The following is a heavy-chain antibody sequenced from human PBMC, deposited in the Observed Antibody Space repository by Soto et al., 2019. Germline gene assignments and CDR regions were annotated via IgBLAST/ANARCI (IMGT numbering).Heavy chain of an antibody. V-gene: IGHV1-3*01. CDR2: CNAGNGNT. D-gene: IGHD6-19*01. CDR3: ARGLAPYYFDY. CDR1: GYTFTNYA. Sequence: ASVKVSCKASGYTFTNYAMHWVRQAPGQRLEWMGWCNAGNGNTKYSLKFQGRVTITRDTSASTAYMELSSLRSEDTAVYYCARGLAPYYFDYWGQGTLVTVSS. J-gene: IGHJ4*02.